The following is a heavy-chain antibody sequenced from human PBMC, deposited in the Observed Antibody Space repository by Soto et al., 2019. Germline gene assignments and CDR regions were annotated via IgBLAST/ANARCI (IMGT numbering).Heavy chain of an antibody. CDR1: GFTFSSYA. V-gene: IGHV3-23*01. Sequence: EVQLLESGGGLVQPGGSLRLSCAASGFTFSSYAMSWVRQAPGKGLEWVSAISGSGGSTYYADSVKGRFTISRDNSKNKLYLQMNSLRADDTAVDYCANEPIVVLGNYFDYLGQGTLVTVSS. CDR2: ISGSGGST. CDR3: ANEPIVVLGNYFDY. J-gene: IGHJ4*02. D-gene: IGHD2-15*01.